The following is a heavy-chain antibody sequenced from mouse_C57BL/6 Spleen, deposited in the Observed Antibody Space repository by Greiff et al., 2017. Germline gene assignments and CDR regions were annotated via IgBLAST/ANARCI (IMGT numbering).Heavy chain of an antibody. J-gene: IGHJ2*01. Sequence: DVKLVESGGGLVKPGGSLKLSCAASGFTFSSYAMSWVRQTQEKRLEWVATISDGGSYTYYPDNVKGRFTISRDNAKNNLYLQMSHLKSEDTAMYYCARYYFDYWGQGTTLTVSS. CDR3: ARYYFDY. CDR1: GFTFSSYA. V-gene: IGHV5-4*03. CDR2: ISDGGSYT.